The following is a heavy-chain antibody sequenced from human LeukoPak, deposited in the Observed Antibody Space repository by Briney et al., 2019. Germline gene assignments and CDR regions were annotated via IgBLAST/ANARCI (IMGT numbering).Heavy chain of an antibody. CDR1: VGTFSSYA. V-gene: IGHV1-69*13. D-gene: IGHD3-3*01. CDR2: IIPIFGTA. CDR3: ARDQFWGDSYYMDV. Sequence: SVMVSCTASVGTFSSYAISWVRQAPGQGLEWMGGIIPIFGTANYAQKFQGRVTITADESTSTAYMELSSLRSEDTAVYYCARDQFWGDSYYMDVWGKGTTVTISS. J-gene: IGHJ6*03.